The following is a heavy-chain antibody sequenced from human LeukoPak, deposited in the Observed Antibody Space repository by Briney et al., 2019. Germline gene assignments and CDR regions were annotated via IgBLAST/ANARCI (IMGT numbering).Heavy chain of an antibody. D-gene: IGHD2-15*01. J-gene: IGHJ4*02. CDR3: ARDSCSGGSCYFFDY. CDR2: IIPIFGTA. V-gene: IGHV1-69*13. Sequence: ASVKVSCKASGGTFSSYAISWVRQAPGQGLEWMGGIIPIFGTANYAQKFQGRVTITADESTSTAYMELSSLRSEDMAVYYCARDSCSGGSCYFFDYWGQGTLVTVSS. CDR1: GGTFSSYA.